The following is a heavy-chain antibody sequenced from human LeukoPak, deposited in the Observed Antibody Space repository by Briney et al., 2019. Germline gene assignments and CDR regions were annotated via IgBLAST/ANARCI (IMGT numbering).Heavy chain of an antibody. CDR3: ARDLITGAVRFDP. V-gene: IGHV4-59*01. J-gene: IGHJ5*02. Sequence: SETLSLTCTVSGGSISSYYWSWIRQPPGKGLEWIGYIYYSGSTNYNPSLKSRVTISVDTSKNQFSLKLSSVTAADTAVYYCARDLITGAVRFDPWGQGALVTVSS. CDR1: GGSISSYY. D-gene: IGHD1-20*01. CDR2: IYYSGST.